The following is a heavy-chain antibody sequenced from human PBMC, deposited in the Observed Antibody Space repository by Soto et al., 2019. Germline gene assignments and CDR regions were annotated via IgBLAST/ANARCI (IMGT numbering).Heavy chain of an antibody. V-gene: IGHV4-39*01. CDR3: ARSYLLPGLLRYLYDY. CDR1: GASISSGTFY. D-gene: IGHD3-22*01. J-gene: IGHJ4*02. Sequence: PSETLSLTCTVSGASISSGTFYWGWIRQPPGKGLESIANIYYDGSTYYNPSLKSRVTISLDTSKNQFSLKLSSVTAADTAVYYCARSYLLPGLLRYLYDYWARGTLVPVSA. CDR2: IYYDGST.